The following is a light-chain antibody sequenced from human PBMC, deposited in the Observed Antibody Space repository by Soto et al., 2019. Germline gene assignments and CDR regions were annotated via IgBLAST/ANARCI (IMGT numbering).Light chain of an antibody. CDR3: NSYTSSSTYV. Sequence: QSALTQPPSASGSPGQSVTISCTGTSSDVGGYNYVSWYQQHPGKAPKLMIYDVSTRPSGVSNRFSGSKSGNTASLTISGLQAEDEADYYCNSYTSSSTYVFGTGTKVTVL. J-gene: IGLJ1*01. CDR2: DVS. V-gene: IGLV2-14*03. CDR1: SSDVGGYNY.